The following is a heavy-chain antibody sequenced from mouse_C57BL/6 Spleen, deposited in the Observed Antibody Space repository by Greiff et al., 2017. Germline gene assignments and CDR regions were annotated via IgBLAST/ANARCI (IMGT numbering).Heavy chain of an antibody. CDR2: IYPGDGDT. J-gene: IGHJ2*01. D-gene: IGHD2-10*02. V-gene: IGHV1-82*01. CDR3: ARWGYGPYFDY. CDR1: GYAFSSSW. Sequence: LVESGPELVKPGASVKISCKASGYAFSSSWMHWVKQRPGKGLEWIGRIYPGDGDTNYNGKFKGKATLTADKSSSTAYMQLSSLTSEDSAVYFCARWGYGPYFDYWGQGTTLTVSS.